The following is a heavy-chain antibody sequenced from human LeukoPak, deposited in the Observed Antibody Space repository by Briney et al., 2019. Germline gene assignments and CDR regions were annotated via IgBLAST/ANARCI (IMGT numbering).Heavy chain of an antibody. J-gene: IGHJ3*02. Sequence: GGSLRLSCAASGFTFSSYSMNWVRQAPGKGLEWVSSISSSSSYIYYADSVKGRFTISRDNAKNSLYLQMNSLRAEDTAVYYCASSPGRFGELFYAFDIWGQGTMVTVSA. CDR2: ISSSSSYI. D-gene: IGHD3-10*01. V-gene: IGHV3-21*01. CDR1: GFTFSSYS. CDR3: ASSPGRFGELFYAFDI.